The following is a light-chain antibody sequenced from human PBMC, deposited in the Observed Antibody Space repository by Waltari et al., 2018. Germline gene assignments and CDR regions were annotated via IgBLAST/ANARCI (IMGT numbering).Light chain of an antibody. J-gene: IGLJ3*02. V-gene: IGLV4-69*01. CDR3: QTGGHGTWV. CDR2: FNSYGSH. Sequence: HQPEKGPRYLIKFNSYGSHGRGDEMPDRFSGSSSGAELYLTISSLQAEDEADYYCQTGGHGTWVFGGGTKLTVL.